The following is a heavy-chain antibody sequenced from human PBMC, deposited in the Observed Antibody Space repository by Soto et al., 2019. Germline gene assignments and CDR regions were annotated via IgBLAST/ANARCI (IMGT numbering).Heavy chain of an antibody. J-gene: IGHJ4*02. D-gene: IGHD3-22*01. CDR3: AKEAYDSSGYYFLPPDY. CDR2: ISYDGSNK. Sequence: VQLVESGGGVVQPGRSLRLSCAASGFTFSSYGMHWVRQAPGKGLEGVAVISYDGSNKYYGDSVKGRFTISGDNSKNTLYLQMNSLRAEDTAVYYCAKEAYDSSGYYFLPPDYWGQGTLVTVSS. CDR1: GFTFSSYG. V-gene: IGHV3-30*18.